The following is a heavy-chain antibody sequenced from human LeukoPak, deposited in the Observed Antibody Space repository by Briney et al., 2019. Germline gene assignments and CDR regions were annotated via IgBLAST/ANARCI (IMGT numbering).Heavy chain of an antibody. CDR3: TRVRGNSGWFVFDY. D-gene: IGHD6-19*01. CDR1: GFTFGDYA. V-gene: IGHV3-49*03. Sequence: GRSLRLSCTASGFTFGDYAMSWLRQAPGKGLEWVGFIRSKAYGGTTEYAASVKGRFTISRDDSKSIAYLQMNSLKTEDTAVYYCTRVRGNSGWFVFDYWGQGTLVTVSS. J-gene: IGHJ4*02. CDR2: IRSKAYGGTT.